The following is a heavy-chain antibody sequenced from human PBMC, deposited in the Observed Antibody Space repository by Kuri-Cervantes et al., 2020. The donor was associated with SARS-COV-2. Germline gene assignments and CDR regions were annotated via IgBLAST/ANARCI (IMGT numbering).Heavy chain of an antibody. Sequence: ESLKISCEVYGGSLSYYYWSWVRQPPGKGLEWIGEINHSGSTNYNPSLKSRVTISVDTSKNQFSLKLSSVTAADTAVYYCARGVGAAVAGTLITIYYYYGMDVWGQGTTVTVSS. J-gene: IGHJ6*02. CDR2: INHSGST. CDR3: ARGVGAAVAGTLITIYYYYGMDV. CDR1: GGSLSYYY. D-gene: IGHD6-19*01. V-gene: IGHV4-34*01.